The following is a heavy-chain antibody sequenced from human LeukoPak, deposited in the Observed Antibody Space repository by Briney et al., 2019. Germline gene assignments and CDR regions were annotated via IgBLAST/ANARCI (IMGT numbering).Heavy chain of an antibody. J-gene: IGHJ6*03. V-gene: IGHV1-69*16. D-gene: IGHD3/OR15-3a*01. CDR3: SRGGPPTRTGMDV. CDR2: ILPMLGTA. Sequence: SVKVSCKASGGALSDYTISWVRQAPGQGLEWMGAILPMLGTAKYAQSLQGRVTITTDDSSGTVYMELRSQRFEDTDSYFCSRGGPPTRTGMDVWGKGTTVTVSS. CDR1: GGALSDYT.